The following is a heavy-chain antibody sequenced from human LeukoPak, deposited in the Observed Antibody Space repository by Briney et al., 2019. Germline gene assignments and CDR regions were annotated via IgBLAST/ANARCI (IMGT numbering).Heavy chain of an antibody. J-gene: IGHJ4*02. Sequence: GGPLRLPCGASGLTLSSYAVSWVRQAPGKGLEWVSAISGSGGSTYYADSVKGRFTISRDKSKNTLYLQMNSLRAEDTAVYYCAKDRHCSGGSCYFDFWGQGTLVTVSS. CDR3: AKDRHCSGGSCYFDF. CDR2: ISGSGGST. V-gene: IGHV3-23*01. CDR1: GLTLSSYA. D-gene: IGHD2-15*01.